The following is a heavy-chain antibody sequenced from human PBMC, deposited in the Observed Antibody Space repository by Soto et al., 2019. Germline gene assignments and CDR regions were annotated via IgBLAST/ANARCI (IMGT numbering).Heavy chain of an antibody. CDR2: IYYSGST. V-gene: IGHV4-31*03. CDR1: GGSISSGGYC. D-gene: IGHD2-2*01. J-gene: IGHJ5*02. Sequence: QVQLQESGPGLVKPSQTLSLTCTVSGGSISSGGYCWSWIRQHPGKGLEWIGYIYYSGSTYYNPSLKSRVTISVDTSKNQFSLKLSSVTAADTAVYYCARRHGSCSSTSCWDWFDPWGQGTLVTVSS. CDR3: ARRHGSCSSTSCWDWFDP.